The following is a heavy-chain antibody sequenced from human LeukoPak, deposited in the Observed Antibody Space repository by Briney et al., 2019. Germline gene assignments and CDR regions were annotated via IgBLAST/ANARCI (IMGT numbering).Heavy chain of an antibody. D-gene: IGHD3-10*01. CDR2: IYYSGST. V-gene: IGHV4-59*07. Sequence: PSDTLSLIRSVSGGSISRYYWSWMRQPPAKGLEWIGYIYYSGSTNYNAYLESRVTISVDTSKNQFSLKLSSVTAADTAVYYCASSRPFGPYFYCGMDVWGKGTTVTVSS. CDR3: ASSRPFGPYFYCGMDV. CDR1: GGSISRYY. J-gene: IGHJ6*04.